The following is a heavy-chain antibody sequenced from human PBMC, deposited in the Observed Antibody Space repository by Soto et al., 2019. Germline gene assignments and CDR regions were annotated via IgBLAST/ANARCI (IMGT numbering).Heavy chain of an antibody. V-gene: IGHV3-33*01. CDR1: GFTFSSYG. CDR2: IWYDGSNK. D-gene: IGHD3-22*01. CDR3: ARDLYYDSSGPQGY. J-gene: IGHJ4*02. Sequence: QVQLVESGGGVVQPGRSLRLSCAASGFTFSSYGMHWVRQAPGKGLEWVAVIWYDGSNKYYADSVKGRFTISRDNSKNTLYLQMNSLRAEDTAVYYCARDLYYDSSGPQGYWGQGTLVTVSS.